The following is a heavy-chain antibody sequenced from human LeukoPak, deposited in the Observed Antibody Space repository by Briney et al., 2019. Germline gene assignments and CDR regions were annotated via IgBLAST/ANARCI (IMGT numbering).Heavy chain of an antibody. CDR3: ASFQVGAITG. V-gene: IGHV4-59*01. Sequence: SETLSLTCTVSGGSISSYYWSWIRQPPGKGLEWIGYIYYSGSTNYNPSLKSRVTISVDTSKNQFSLKLSSVTAADTAVYYCASFQVGAITGWGQGTLVTVSS. CDR2: IYYSGST. D-gene: IGHD1-26*01. J-gene: IGHJ4*02. CDR1: GGSISSYY.